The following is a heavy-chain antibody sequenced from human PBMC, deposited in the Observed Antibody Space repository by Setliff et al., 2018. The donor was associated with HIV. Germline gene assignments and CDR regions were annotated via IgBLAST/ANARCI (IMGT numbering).Heavy chain of an antibody. CDR2: ISAYNGNT. V-gene: IGHV1-18*01. CDR3: ARDLAAAGTLGY. J-gene: IGHJ4*02. Sequence: ASVKVSCKASGYTFTSYGISWVRQAPGQGLEWMGWISAYNGNTNYAQKLQGRVTMTTDTSTSTAHMELRSLRSDDTAAYYCARDLAAAGTLGYWGQGTLVTVSS. D-gene: IGHD6-13*01. CDR1: GYTFTSYG.